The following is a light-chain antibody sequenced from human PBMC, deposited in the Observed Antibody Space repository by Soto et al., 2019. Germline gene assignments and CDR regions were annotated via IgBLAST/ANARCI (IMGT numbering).Light chain of an antibody. V-gene: IGKV3-11*01. CDR1: QSVKTL. CDR2: DAS. Sequence: EIVLTQSPATLSLSPGERATLSCRASQSVKTLLVWYQKRPGQAPRLLIYDASHRAAGIPARFSGSGFGTDLTLTISSLETEDAAAYYCQQRSNWPPITFGQGTRLEIK. J-gene: IGKJ5*01. CDR3: QQRSNWPPIT.